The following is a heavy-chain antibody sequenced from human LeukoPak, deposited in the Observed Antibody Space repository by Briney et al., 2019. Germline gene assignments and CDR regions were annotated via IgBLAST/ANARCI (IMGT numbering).Heavy chain of an antibody. Sequence: TGGSLRLSCAASGFTFSNAWMSWVRQAPGKGLEWVAIIWYDGSNKYYADSVKGRFTISRDNSKNTLYLQMNSLRAEDTAVYYCARDSSTTVTGAFDIWGQGTMVTVSS. CDR1: GFTFSNAW. D-gene: IGHD4-17*01. J-gene: IGHJ3*02. V-gene: IGHV3-33*08. CDR2: IWYDGSNK. CDR3: ARDSSTTVTGAFDI.